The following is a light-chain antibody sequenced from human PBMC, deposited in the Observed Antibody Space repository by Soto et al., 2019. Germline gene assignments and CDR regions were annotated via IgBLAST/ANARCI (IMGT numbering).Light chain of an antibody. Sequence: AIQMTQSPSSLSASVGDRVTITCRASQGIGNDLGWYQQKPGQAPKLLIYAASSLHSGIPSRFSGRGSGTYFTLTISSLQPEYFATYCRLQDYTYPQTFGQGTKVEIK. CDR1: QGIGND. CDR2: AAS. CDR3: LQDYTYPQT. J-gene: IGKJ1*01. V-gene: IGKV1-6*01.